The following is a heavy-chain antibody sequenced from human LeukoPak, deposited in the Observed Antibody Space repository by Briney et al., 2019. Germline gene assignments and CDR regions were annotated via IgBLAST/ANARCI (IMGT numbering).Heavy chain of an antibody. V-gene: IGHV5-51*01. CDR2: IYPGDSDT. CDR1: GYSFTSYW. Sequence: GESLKISCKGSGYSFTSYWIGWVRQMPGKGLEWMGIIYPGDSDTRYSPSFQGQVTISADKSISTAYLQWSSLKASDTAMYYCATCGGDCYSREYYFDYWGQGTLVTVSS. CDR3: ATCGGDCYSREYYFDY. D-gene: IGHD2-21*02. J-gene: IGHJ4*02.